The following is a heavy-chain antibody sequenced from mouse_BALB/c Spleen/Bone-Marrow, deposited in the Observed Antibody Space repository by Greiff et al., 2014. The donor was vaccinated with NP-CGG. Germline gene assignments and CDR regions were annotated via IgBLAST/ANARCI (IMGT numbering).Heavy chain of an antibody. CDR2: ISSGGSYT. V-gene: IGHV5-6*01. CDR3: ARQYGNYWDYFDY. J-gene: IGHJ2*01. D-gene: IGHD2-10*02. Sequence: DVQLVESGGDLVKPGGSLKLSCAASGFTFSSYGMSWVRQTPDKRLEWVATISSGGSYTYYPDSVKGRFTISRDNAKNTLYLQMSSLKSEDTAMDYCARQYGNYWDYFDYGGQGTTLTVSS. CDR1: GFTFSSYG.